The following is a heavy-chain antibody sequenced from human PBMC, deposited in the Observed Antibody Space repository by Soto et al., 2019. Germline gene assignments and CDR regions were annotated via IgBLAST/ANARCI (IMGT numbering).Heavy chain of an antibody. CDR1: GGSISSYY. J-gene: IGHJ6*03. CDR2: IYYSGST. D-gene: IGHD1-20*01. V-gene: IGHV4-59*08. Sequence: PSETLSLTCTVSGGSISSYYWSWIRQPPGKGLEWIGYIYYSGSTNYNPSLKSRVTISVDTSKNQFSLKLSSVTAAGTAVYYCARRNGITGTGYYYYYYMDVWGKGTTVTVSS. CDR3: ARRNGITGTGYYYYYYMDV.